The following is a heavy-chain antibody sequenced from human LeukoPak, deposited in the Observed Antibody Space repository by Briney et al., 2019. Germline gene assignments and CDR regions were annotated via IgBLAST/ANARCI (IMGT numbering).Heavy chain of an antibody. CDR2: ISYDGSNK. Sequence: PGRSLRLSCAASGFTLSSYAMHWVRQAPGKGLEWVAVISYDGSNKYYADSVKGRFTLSRDNSKNTLYLQMNSLRAEDTAVYYCARDRNRYSSSPEWGDIDYWGQGTLVTVSS. V-gene: IGHV3-30-3*01. CDR1: GFTLSSYA. CDR3: ARDRNRYSSSPEWGDIDY. D-gene: IGHD6-13*01. J-gene: IGHJ4*02.